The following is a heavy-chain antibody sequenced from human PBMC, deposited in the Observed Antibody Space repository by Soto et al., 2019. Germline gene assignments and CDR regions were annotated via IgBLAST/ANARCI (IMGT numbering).Heavy chain of an antibody. V-gene: IGHV3-21*03. J-gene: IGHJ3*02. Sequence: GGSLRLSCAASGFTFSTYTMNWVRQAPGKGLEWVSSISAGSRSIYYTDSLKGRSTVSRDNSKNSLYLQINSLKADDTAVHRPARSTPGNPFDIWGQGTMVTVSS. CDR1: GFTFSTYT. CDR2: ISAGSRSI. CDR3: ARSTPGNPFDI. D-gene: IGHD3-10*01.